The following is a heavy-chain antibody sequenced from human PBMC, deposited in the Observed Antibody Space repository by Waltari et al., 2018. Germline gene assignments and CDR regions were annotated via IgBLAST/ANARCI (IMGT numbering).Heavy chain of an antibody. D-gene: IGHD2-21*01. CDR1: GFTFTKYS. CDR2: ISNDGNGK. J-gene: IGHJ4*02. CDR3: ARDPHCGGDCYSATFDY. V-gene: IGHV3-30*16. Sequence: QVQLVESGGGVVQPGGSLRLSCATSGFTFTKYSLHWVRQAPGKGLEWVAIISNDGNGKYYANSVKGRFTSSRDNSENTLFLQMTRLGVEDTAVYYCARDPHCGGDCYSATFDYWGRGTLVTVSS.